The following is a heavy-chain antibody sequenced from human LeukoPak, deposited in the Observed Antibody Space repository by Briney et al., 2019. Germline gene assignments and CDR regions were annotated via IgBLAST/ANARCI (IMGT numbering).Heavy chain of an antibody. Sequence: SETLSLTCAVSGGSFSGYYWSWIRRPPGGGLEWIGEVDHTGSTNYNPSLKSRVTISLDTSKNQFFLTLTSIIVADTAAYYCASGWSRDYDYWGHGTLVTVSS. CDR3: ASGWSRDYDY. J-gene: IGHJ4*01. V-gene: IGHV4-34*01. CDR1: GGSFSGYY. D-gene: IGHD2-8*02. CDR2: VDHTGST.